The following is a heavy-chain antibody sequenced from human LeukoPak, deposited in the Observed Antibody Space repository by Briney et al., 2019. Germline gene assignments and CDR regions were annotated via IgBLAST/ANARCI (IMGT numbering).Heavy chain of an antibody. J-gene: IGHJ4*02. Sequence: GGSLRLSCAASGFTFSSYSMNWVRQAPGKGLEWVSSISSSSSYIYYADSVKGRFTISRDNAKNSLYLQMNSLRAEDMALYYCAKDAGQYYYGSGSWDYWGQGTLVTVSS. CDR3: AKDAGQYYYGSGSWDY. CDR2: ISSSSSYI. V-gene: IGHV3-21*04. CDR1: GFTFSSYS. D-gene: IGHD3-10*01.